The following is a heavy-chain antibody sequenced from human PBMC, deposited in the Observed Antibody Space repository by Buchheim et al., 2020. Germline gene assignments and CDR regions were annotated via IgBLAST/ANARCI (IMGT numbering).Heavy chain of an antibody. D-gene: IGHD5-24*01. V-gene: IGHV3-23*01. Sequence: EVQLLESGGGLVQPGGSLRLSCAASGFTFSSYAMSWVRQAPGKGLEWVSLIRASGGSTYYADSVKGRFTISRDNSQSTLLLLMNSLRAEDTAVYYCVKERYTSDTRYFDYWGQGTL. CDR2: IRASGGST. J-gene: IGHJ4*02. CDR3: VKERYTSDTRYFDY. CDR1: GFTFSSYA.